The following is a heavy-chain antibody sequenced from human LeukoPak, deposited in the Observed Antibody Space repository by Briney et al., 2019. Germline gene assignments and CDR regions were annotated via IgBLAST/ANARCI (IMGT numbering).Heavy chain of an antibody. D-gene: IGHD3-22*01. Sequence: SETLSLTCTVSGGSISSYYWSWIRQPPGKGLEWIGYTSYSGSTNYSPSLKSRVTISVDTSKKQFSLRLSSVTAAGTAVYYCGRLSYDTTGYWPDYFDYWGQGTLVTVPS. CDR2: TSYSGST. J-gene: IGHJ4*02. CDR3: GRLSYDTTGYWPDYFDY. CDR1: GGSISSYY. V-gene: IGHV4-59*08.